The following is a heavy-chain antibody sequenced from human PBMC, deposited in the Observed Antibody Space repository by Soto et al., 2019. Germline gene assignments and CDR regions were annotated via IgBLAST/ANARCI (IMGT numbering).Heavy chain of an antibody. D-gene: IGHD3-16*01. CDR1: GGSISGYY. J-gene: IGHJ5*02. CDR2: IYYSGST. V-gene: IGHV4-59*01. CDR3: ARVLGVGRDWFDP. Sequence: QVQLQESGPGLVKPSETLSLTCSVSGGSISGYYWSWIRQPPGKGLEWIGYIYYSGSTNYNPSLKSRVTISVDTSKNQFSLKLSSVTAADTAVYYGARVLGVGRDWFDPWGQGTLVTVSS.